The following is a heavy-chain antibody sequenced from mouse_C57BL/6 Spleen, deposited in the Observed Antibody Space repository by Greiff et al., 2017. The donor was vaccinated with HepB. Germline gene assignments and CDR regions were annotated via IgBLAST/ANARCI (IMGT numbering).Heavy chain of an antibody. CDR3: ARGDSNYAMDY. D-gene: IGHD2-5*01. CDR1: GYTFTSYW. V-gene: IGHV1-55*01. CDR2: IYPGSGST. Sequence: QVQLKQPGAELVKPGASVKMSCKASGYTFTSYWITWVKQRPGQGLEWIGDIYPGSGSTNYNEKFKSKATLTVDTSSSTAYMQLSSLTSEDSAVYDCARGDSNYAMDYWGQGTSVTVSS. J-gene: IGHJ4*01.